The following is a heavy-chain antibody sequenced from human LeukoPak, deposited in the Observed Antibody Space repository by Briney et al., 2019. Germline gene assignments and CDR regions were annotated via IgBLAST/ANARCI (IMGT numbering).Heavy chain of an antibody. CDR2: IYDSGST. V-gene: IGHV4-39*01. CDR3: ARLRRGGWYAISHFDY. CDR1: GGSIRSSYYY. D-gene: IGHD6-19*01. J-gene: IGHJ4*02. Sequence: PSETLSLTCTVSGGSIRSSYYYWGWIRQPPGKGLEWIGSIYDSGSTYYNPSLKSRVTISVDTSKNQFSLKLSSVTAADTAVYYCARLRRGGWYAISHFDYWGQGTLVTVSS.